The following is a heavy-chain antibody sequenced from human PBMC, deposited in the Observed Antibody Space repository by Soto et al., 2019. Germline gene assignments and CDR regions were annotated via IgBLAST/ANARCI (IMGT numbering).Heavy chain of an antibody. CDR3: ARQAVRNHIDP. J-gene: IGHJ5*02. Sequence: LRLSCVASGLTFSDYSMSWIRQAPGKGLEWLAFIDSRGRTLSYADSVRGRFTISRDNAENSVYLQMDSLRADDTAGYYCARQAVRNHIDPWGQGNQVTVSS. D-gene: IGHD3-16*01. CDR2: IDSRGRTL. V-gene: IGHV3-11*01. CDR1: GLTFSDYS.